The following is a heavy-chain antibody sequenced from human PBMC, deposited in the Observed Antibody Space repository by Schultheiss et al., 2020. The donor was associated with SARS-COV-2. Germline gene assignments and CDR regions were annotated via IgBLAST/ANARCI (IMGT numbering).Heavy chain of an antibody. CDR3: ARDMADYYYGMDV. D-gene: IGHD5-24*01. Sequence: SETLSLTCAVSGGSFSDHYCTWIRQSPGKGLEYIGEVTHSGSTYYNPSLKSRVAISLDTSKNQFSLKLSSVTAADTAVYYCARDMADYYYGMDVWGQGTTVTVSS. CDR2: VTHSGST. CDR1: GGSFSDHY. V-gene: IGHV4-34*01. J-gene: IGHJ6*02.